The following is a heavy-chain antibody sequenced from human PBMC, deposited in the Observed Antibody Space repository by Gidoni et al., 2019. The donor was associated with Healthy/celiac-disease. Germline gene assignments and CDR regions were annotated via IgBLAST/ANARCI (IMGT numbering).Heavy chain of an antibody. D-gene: IGHD1-7*01. CDR2: ISGSGGST. Sequence: EVQLLASGGGLVQPGGSLRLSCAASGFTFSSYALGWVLQAPGKGLEWVEAISGSGGSTYYADSVKGRFTISRDNSKNTLYLQMNSLRAEDTAGYYCAKNWNYGPGYMDVWGKGTTVTVSS. CDR1: GFTFSSYA. V-gene: IGHV3-23*01. J-gene: IGHJ6*03. CDR3: AKNWNYGPGYMDV.